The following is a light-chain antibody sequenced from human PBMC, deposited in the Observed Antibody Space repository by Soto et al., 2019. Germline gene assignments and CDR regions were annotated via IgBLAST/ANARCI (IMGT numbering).Light chain of an antibody. Sequence: DIQMTQSPSTLSASVGDRVTITCRASQSISDWLAWYQQKPGRAPKLLIFDVSSLESGVPSRFSGSVSGTEFTLTISSLQADDFATYYCQQYESFPRTFGQGTKVDTK. CDR1: QSISDW. J-gene: IGKJ1*01. CDR2: DVS. CDR3: QQYESFPRT. V-gene: IGKV1-5*01.